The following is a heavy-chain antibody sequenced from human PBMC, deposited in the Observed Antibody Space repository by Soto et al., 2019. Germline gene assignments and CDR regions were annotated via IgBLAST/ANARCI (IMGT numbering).Heavy chain of an antibody. CDR3: ARNVVVPAAPNYYYYGMDV. J-gene: IGHJ6*02. CDR1: GGTFSSYA. V-gene: IGHV1-69*06. CDR2: IIPIFGTA. D-gene: IGHD2-2*01. Sequence: QVQLVQSGAEVKKPGSSVKVSCKASGGTFSSYAISWVRQAPGQGLEWMGGIIPIFGTANYAQKFQGRVTITEDKSTSSAYMELSSLRSEDTAVYYCARNVVVPAAPNYYYYGMDVWGQGTTVTVSS.